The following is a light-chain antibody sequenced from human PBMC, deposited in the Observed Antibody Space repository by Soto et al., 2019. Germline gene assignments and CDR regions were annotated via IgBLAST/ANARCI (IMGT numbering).Light chain of an antibody. Sequence: QSALTQPLSVSGVPGQRVTISCTGSSSNIGAGYDVHWYQQLPGTAPKLLIYGNSNRPSGVPDRFSGSKSGTSASLAITGLQAEDEADYYCQSYDSSLSGYVFGTGTKVTVL. CDR3: QSYDSSLSGYV. CDR1: SSNIGAGYD. CDR2: GNS. V-gene: IGLV1-40*01. J-gene: IGLJ1*01.